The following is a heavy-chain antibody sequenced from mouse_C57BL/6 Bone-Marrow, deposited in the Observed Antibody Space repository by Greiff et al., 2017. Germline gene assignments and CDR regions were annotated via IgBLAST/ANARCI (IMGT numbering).Heavy chain of an antibody. Sequence: QVQLKESGAELVKPGASVKMSCKASGYTFTSYWITWVKQRPGQGLEWIGDIYPGSGSTNYNEKFKSKATLTVDTSSSTAYMQLSSLTSEDSAVYYCADAMDYWGQGTSVTVSS. CDR1: GYTFTSYW. J-gene: IGHJ4*01. CDR3: ADAMDY. V-gene: IGHV1-55*01. CDR2: IYPGSGST.